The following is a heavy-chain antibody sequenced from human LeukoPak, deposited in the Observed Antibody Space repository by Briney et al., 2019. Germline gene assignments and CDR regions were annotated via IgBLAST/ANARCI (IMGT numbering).Heavy chain of an antibody. D-gene: IGHD5-24*01. J-gene: IGHJ3*02. CDR1: GYTFTGYY. CDR2: INPNIGGT. Sequence: GASVKVSCKASGYTFTGYYMHWVRRAPGQGLEWMGRINPNIGGTNFAQKFQGRVTMTRDKSISTIYMGLSRLRSDDTAVYFCARVGDGLNDAFDIWGQGTMVTVSS. V-gene: IGHV1-2*06. CDR3: ARVGDGLNDAFDI.